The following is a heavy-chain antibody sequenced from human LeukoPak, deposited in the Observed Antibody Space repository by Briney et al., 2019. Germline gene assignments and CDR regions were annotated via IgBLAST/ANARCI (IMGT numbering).Heavy chain of an antibody. D-gene: IGHD3-16*01. CDR3: ARALLGATKATANRGFDF. CDR1: GFTSSDHS. V-gene: IGHV3-74*01. J-gene: IGHJ4*02. Sequence: GSLRLSCAASGFTSSDHSMHWVRQAPGKGLVWVSHISFDGGSTSYADSAKGRFTISRDDAKNTVYLQLNSLRVEDTAVYYCARALLGATKATANRGFDFWGQGTLVTVSS. CDR2: ISFDGGST.